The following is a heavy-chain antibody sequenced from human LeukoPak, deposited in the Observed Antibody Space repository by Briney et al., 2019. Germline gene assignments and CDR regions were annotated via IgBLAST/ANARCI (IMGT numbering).Heavy chain of an antibody. J-gene: IGHJ3*01. CDR2: INHSGST. Sequence: SETLSLTCAVYGGSFSGYYWSWIRQPPGKGLEWIGEINHSGSTNYNPSLKSRVTISMDTPKRQFSLKLNSVTAADTAVYYCARWVVSGVRGAFDVWGQGTRVPVT. D-gene: IGHD2-21*01. CDR3: ARWVVSGVRGAFDV. CDR1: GGSFSGYY. V-gene: IGHV4-34*01.